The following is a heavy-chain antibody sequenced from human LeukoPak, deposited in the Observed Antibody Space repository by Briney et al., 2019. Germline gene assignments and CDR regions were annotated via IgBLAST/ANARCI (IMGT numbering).Heavy chain of an antibody. V-gene: IGHV3-23*01. Sequence: GGSLRLSCAASGFTFSSYAMSWVHQAPGKGLEWVSAISGSGGSTYYADSVKGRFTISRDNSKNTLYLQMNSLRAEDTAVYYCAKASSGSRRVFDYWGQGTLVTVSS. J-gene: IGHJ4*02. D-gene: IGHD1-26*01. CDR2: ISGSGGST. CDR1: GFTFSSYA. CDR3: AKASSGSRRVFDY.